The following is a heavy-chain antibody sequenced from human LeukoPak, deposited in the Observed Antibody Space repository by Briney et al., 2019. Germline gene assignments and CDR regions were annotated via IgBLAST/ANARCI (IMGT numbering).Heavy chain of an antibody. V-gene: IGHV3-48*04. CDR2: ISSSSSTI. D-gene: IGHD2-2*02. CDR1: GFTFSSYS. CDR3: ARCPLGYCSSTSCYSYYYYYMDV. J-gene: IGHJ6*03. Sequence: GGSLRLSCAASGFTFSSYSMNWVRQAPGKGLEWVSYISSSSSTIYYADSVKGRFTISRDNAKNSLYLQMNSLRAEDTAVYYCARCPLGYCSSTSCYSYYYYYMDVWGKGTTVTVSS.